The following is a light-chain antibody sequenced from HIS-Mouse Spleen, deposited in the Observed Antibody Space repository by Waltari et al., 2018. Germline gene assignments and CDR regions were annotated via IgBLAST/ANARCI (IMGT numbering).Light chain of an antibody. Sequence: DIQFTQSPSFLSASVGDRVTITCRASHGISSYLAWYQQKPGKAPKLLIYAASTVQSGVPSRFSGSGSETEFTLTISSLQPEDFATYYCQQLNSYPPTFGQGTKVEIK. CDR1: HGISSY. V-gene: IGKV1-9*01. CDR2: AAS. CDR3: QQLNSYPPT. J-gene: IGKJ1*01.